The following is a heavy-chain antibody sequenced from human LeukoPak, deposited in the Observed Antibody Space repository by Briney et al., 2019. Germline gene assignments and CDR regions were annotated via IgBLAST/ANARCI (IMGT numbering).Heavy chain of an antibody. CDR1: GFTFSSYG. Sequence: GGSLRLSCAASGFTFSSYGMHWIRQAPGKGLEWVAVISYDGSNKFYADSVKGRFTISRDNSKSTLYLQMNSLRAEDTAVYYCAKELSAGTGGGWEDYFDYWGQGTLVTISA. V-gene: IGHV3-30*18. J-gene: IGHJ4*02. CDR2: ISYDGSNK. CDR3: AKELSAGTGGGWEDYFDY. D-gene: IGHD6-13*01.